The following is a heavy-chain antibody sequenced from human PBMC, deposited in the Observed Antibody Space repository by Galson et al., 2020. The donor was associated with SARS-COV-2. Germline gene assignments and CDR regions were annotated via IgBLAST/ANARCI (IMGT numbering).Heavy chain of an antibody. CDR3: ARTRPNYYDSSGYYPDAFDI. D-gene: IGHD3-22*01. CDR2: ISSSSSYI. J-gene: IGHJ3*02. V-gene: IGHV3-21*01. Sequence: GGSLRLSCAASGFTFSSYSMNWVRQAPGKGLEWVSSISSSSSYIYYADSVKGRFTISRDNAKNSLCLQMNSLRAEDTAVYYCARTRPNYYDSSGYYPDAFDIWGQGTMVTVSS. CDR1: GFTFSSYS.